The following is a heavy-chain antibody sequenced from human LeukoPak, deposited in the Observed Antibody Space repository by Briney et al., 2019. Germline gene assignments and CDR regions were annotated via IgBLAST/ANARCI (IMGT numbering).Heavy chain of an antibody. Sequence: SETLSLTCTVSGGSISSYYWSWIRQPAGKGLEWIGRIYTSGSTNYNPSLKSRVTMSVDTSKNQFSLKLSSVTAADTAVYYCVAATVTTSDAFDIWGQGTMVTVSS. CDR2: IYTSGST. J-gene: IGHJ3*02. V-gene: IGHV4-4*07. CDR3: VAATVTTSDAFDI. D-gene: IGHD4-17*01. CDR1: GGSISSYY.